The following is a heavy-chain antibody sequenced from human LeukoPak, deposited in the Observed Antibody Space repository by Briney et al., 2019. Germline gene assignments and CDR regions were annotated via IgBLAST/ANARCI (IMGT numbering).Heavy chain of an antibody. CDR2: IYSGGSI. V-gene: IGHV3-53*01. Sequence: GGSLRLSCAVSGFTVSSNYMTWVRQAPGKGLEWVSVIYSGGSIYYADSVKGRFTISRDDSKNTAYLQMNSLKTEDTAVYFCRGAYYDGSGPEYYFDYWGQGTLVTVSS. CDR1: GFTVSSNY. CDR3: RGAYYDGSGPEYYFDY. J-gene: IGHJ4*02. D-gene: IGHD3-22*01.